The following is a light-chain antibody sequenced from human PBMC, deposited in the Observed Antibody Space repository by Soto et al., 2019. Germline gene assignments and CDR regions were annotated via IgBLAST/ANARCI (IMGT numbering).Light chain of an antibody. J-gene: IGLJ3*02. V-gene: IGLV2-14*01. CDR2: EVA. CDR3: SSYTVNNTAV. CDR1: TSDVGAYNY. Sequence: QSALTQPASVSGSPGQSVSISCTGSTSDVGAYNYVAWYQHKTGKAPRLLIYEVAHRPSGISPRFTGSKSDNTASLTISGHQTYDEADYYCSSYTVNNTAVFGGVTNVTVL.